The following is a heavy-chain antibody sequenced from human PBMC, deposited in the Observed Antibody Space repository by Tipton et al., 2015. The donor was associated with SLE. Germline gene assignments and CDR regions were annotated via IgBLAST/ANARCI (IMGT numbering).Heavy chain of an antibody. V-gene: IGHV4-30-2*01. CDR1: GGSISSYS. CDR2: IFHSGST. CDR3: ARDLSGASRLGYFDS. Sequence: TLSLTCTVSGGSISSYSWSWIRQPPGKGLEWIGYIFHSGSTYYSASLKSRVTISVDRSNNQFSLKLSSVTAADTAVYYCARDLSGASRLGYFDSWGQGTLVTVSA. J-gene: IGHJ4*02.